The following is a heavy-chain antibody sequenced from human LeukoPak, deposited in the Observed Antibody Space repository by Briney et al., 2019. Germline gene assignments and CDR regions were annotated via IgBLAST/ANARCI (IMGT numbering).Heavy chain of an antibody. CDR1: GFTFDDYG. J-gene: IGHJ6*03. CDR3: AKDLGGDYYYYYMDV. Sequence: PGGSLRLSCAASGFTFDDYGMSWVRQAPGKGLEWVSGINWNGGSTGYADSVKGRFTISRDNAKNSLYLQMNSLRAEDMALYYCAKDLGGDYYYYYMDVWGKGTTVTVSS. CDR2: INWNGGST. D-gene: IGHD3-16*01. V-gene: IGHV3-20*04.